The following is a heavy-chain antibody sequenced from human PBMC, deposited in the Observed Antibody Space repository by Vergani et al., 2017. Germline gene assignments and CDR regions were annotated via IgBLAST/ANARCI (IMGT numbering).Heavy chain of an antibody. CDR2: IKQRGNEK. CDR3: VKDMGAAGTWGYVQH. V-gene: IGHV3-7*01. J-gene: IGHJ1*01. D-gene: IGHD2-15*01. Sequence: EVQLVESGGALVQPGGSLRLSCTASGFTFSNYWMSWVRQAPGKGLEWVANIKQRGNEKHYVDSVKGRFTISRDNARQTLYLQMSSLRVDDTAIYYWVKDMGAAGTWGYVQHWGQGTLVSVSS. CDR1: GFTFSNYW.